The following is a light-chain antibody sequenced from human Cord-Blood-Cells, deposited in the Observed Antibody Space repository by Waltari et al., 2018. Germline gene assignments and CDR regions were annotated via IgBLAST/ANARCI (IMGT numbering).Light chain of an antibody. CDR1: XXVLXSSNHKNY. CDR2: WAS. CDR3: QXYYSTPXWT. Sequence: DIVMTQXPDSLAXSLGXXATIXCKSXXXVLXSSNHKNYLAWYQQKPGQPPKLLIYWASTRESGVPDRFSGSGSGTDFTLTISSLQXEDVAVYYCQXYYSTPXWTFGXXTKVEIK. J-gene: IGKJ1*01. V-gene: IGKV4-1*01.